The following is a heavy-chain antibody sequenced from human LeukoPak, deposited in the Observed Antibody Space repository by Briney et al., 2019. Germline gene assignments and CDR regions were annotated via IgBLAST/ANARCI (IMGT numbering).Heavy chain of an antibody. CDR3: ARDGYYYDSSGYSYYFDY. CDR1: GGSISSYY. J-gene: IGHJ4*02. V-gene: IGHV4-4*07. CDR2: IYTSGST. Sequence: SETLSLTXTVSGGSISSYYWSWIRQPAGKGLEWIGRIYTSGSTNYNPSLKSRVTMSVDTSKNQFSLKLSSVTAADTAVYYCARDGYYYDSSGYSYYFDYWGQGTLVTVSS. D-gene: IGHD3-22*01.